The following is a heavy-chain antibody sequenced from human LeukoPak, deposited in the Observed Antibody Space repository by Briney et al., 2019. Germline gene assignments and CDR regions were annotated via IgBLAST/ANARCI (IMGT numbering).Heavy chain of an antibody. J-gene: IGHJ4*02. CDR1: GFTFSDYW. CDR2: IKQDGSVK. CDR3: AKIDAEGSYPYDY. V-gene: IGHV3-7*01. Sequence: GGSLRLSCAASGFTFSDYWMSWVRQAPGKGLQWVANIKQDGSVKYYVDSVKGRFTISRDNSKNTLYLQMNSLRAEDTAVYYCAKIDAEGSYPYDYWGQGTLVTVSS. D-gene: IGHD1-26*01.